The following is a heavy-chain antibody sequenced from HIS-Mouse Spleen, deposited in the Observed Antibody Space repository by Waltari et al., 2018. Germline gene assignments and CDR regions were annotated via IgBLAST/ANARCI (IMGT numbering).Heavy chain of an antibody. Sequence: EVQLVESGGGLVQPGRSLRLSCAASGFTLDDYAMHWVRQAPGKGLEWVSGISWNSGSIGYADSVKGRFTISRDNAKNSLYLQMNSLRAEDTALYYCAKGAYDSSGYFDYWGQGTLVTVSS. D-gene: IGHD3-22*01. V-gene: IGHV3-9*01. CDR3: AKGAYDSSGYFDY. CDR1: GFTLDDYA. CDR2: ISWNSGSI. J-gene: IGHJ4*02.